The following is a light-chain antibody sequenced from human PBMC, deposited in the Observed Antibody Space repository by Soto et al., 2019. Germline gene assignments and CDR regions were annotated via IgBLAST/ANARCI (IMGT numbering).Light chain of an antibody. CDR2: GAS. CDR1: QSVGSN. Sequence: ETVMTQSPATLSLSPGERATLSCRASQSVGSNLVWYQQKPGQAPRFLIYGASTRATGIPARFRGSGSGTEFTLTIDSLQSEDFAVYHCQQYDDWPPAFGGVTKVEIK. CDR3: QQYDDWPPA. V-gene: IGKV3-15*01. J-gene: IGKJ4*01.